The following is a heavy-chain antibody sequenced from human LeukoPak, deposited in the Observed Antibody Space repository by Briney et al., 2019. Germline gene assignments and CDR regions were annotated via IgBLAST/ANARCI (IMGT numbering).Heavy chain of an antibody. Sequence: ASVKVSCKASGYTFTSYGISWVRQAPGQGLEWMGWISAYNGNTNYAQKLQGRVTMTTDTSTSTAYMELRSLRSDDTALYYCARADRDFWSRFNDYWGQGTLVTVSS. CDR1: GYTFTSYG. V-gene: IGHV1-18*01. CDR2: ISAYNGNT. D-gene: IGHD3-3*01. J-gene: IGHJ4*02. CDR3: ARADRDFWSRFNDY.